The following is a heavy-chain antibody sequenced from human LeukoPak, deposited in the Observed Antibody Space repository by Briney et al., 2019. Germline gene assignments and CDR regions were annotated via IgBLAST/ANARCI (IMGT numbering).Heavy chain of an antibody. V-gene: IGHV4-59*08. Sequence: SETLSLTCTVSGGSISSYYWSWIRQPPGKGLEWIGYIYYSGSTNYNPSLKSRVTISVDTSKNQFSLKLSSVTAADTAVYYCARHLPFDTMVRGVINGMDVWGQGTTVTVSS. CDR2: IYYSGST. J-gene: IGHJ6*02. CDR1: GGSISSYY. D-gene: IGHD3-10*01. CDR3: ARHLPFDTMVRGVINGMDV.